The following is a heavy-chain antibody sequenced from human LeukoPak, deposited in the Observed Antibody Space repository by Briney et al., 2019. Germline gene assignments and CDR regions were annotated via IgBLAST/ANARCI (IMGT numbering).Heavy chain of an antibody. CDR2: ISYDGSNK. CDR3: ARVWPRNWNPPPGMDV. Sequence: GGSLRLSCAASGFTFSSYAMPWVRQAPGKGLEWVAVISYDGSNKYYADSVKGRFTISRDNSKNTLYLQMNSLRAEDTAVYYCARVWPRNWNPPPGMDVWGQGTTVTVSS. D-gene: IGHD1-1*01. V-gene: IGHV3-30-3*01. J-gene: IGHJ6*02. CDR1: GFTFSSYA.